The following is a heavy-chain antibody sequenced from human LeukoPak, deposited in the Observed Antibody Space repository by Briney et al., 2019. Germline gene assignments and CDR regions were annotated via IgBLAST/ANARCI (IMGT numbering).Heavy chain of an antibody. Sequence: SETLSLTCAVYGGSFSGYYWSWIRQPPGKGLEWIGEINHSGSTNYNPSLKSRVTISVDTSKNQFSLKLSSVTAADTAVYYCARGFYEQQGTQGAFDIWGQGTTVTVSS. CDR1: GGSFSGYY. D-gene: IGHD6-13*01. CDR2: INHSGST. V-gene: IGHV4-34*01. CDR3: ARGFYEQQGTQGAFDI. J-gene: IGHJ3*02.